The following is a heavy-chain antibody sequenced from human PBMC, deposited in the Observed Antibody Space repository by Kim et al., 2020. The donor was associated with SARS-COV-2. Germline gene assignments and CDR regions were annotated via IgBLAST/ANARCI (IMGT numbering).Heavy chain of an antibody. J-gene: IGHJ4*02. Sequence: ADSGKGRFTISRDKSKNTLYLQMNSLRAEDTAVYYCAKAPHIVVVTANDYWGQGTLVTVSS. V-gene: IGHV3-23*01. D-gene: IGHD2-21*02. CDR3: AKAPHIVVVTANDY.